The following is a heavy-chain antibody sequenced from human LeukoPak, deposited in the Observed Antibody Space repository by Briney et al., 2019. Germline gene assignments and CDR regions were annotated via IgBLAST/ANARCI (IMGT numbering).Heavy chain of an antibody. J-gene: IGHJ4*02. CDR1: GYTFTCYG. CDR2: ISAYNGNT. CDR3: ARDRAAAGTRIFDY. Sequence: ASVKVSCKASGYTFTCYGISWVRQAPGQGLEWMGWISAYNGNTNYAQKLQGRVTMTTDTSTSTAYMELRGLRSDDTAVYYCARDRAAAGTRIFDYWGQGTLVTVSS. V-gene: IGHV1-18*01. D-gene: IGHD6-13*01.